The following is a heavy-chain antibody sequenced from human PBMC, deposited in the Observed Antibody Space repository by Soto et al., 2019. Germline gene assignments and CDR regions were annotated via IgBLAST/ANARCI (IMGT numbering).Heavy chain of an antibody. J-gene: IGHJ4*02. V-gene: IGHV1-2*04. CDR2: INPNSGGT. D-gene: IGHD2-8*01. CDR3: ARRTKGLNFDY. Sequence: ASVKVSCKASGYTFTGYYMHWVRQAPGQGLEWMGWINPNSGGTNYAQKFQGWVTMTRDTSISTAYMELSRLRSADTAVYYCARRTKGLNFDYWGQGTLVNVSS. CDR1: GYTFTGYY.